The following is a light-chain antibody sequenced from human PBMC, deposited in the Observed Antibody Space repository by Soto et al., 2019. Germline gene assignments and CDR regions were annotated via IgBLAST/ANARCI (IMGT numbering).Light chain of an antibody. CDR2: EVS. V-gene: IGLV2-8*01. CDR3: SSYAARNNYV. Sequence: QSALTQPPSASGSPGQSVTISCTGTSSDAGGYNYVSWYQQHPGKAPKLMIYEVSKRPSGAPDRFSGSKSGNTASLTVSGLQAEDEADYYCSSYAARNNYVFGTGTKVTVL. J-gene: IGLJ1*01. CDR1: SSDAGGYNY.